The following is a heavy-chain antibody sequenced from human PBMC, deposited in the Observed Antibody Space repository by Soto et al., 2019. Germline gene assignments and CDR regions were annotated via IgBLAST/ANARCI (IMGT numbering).Heavy chain of an antibody. J-gene: IGHJ4*02. D-gene: IGHD3-16*01. CDR3: SRWGTTIDY. V-gene: IGHV1-18*01. CDR1: GYTFTNFG. CDR2: ISAYNGNT. Sequence: QVHLVQSGAEVKKPGASVKVSCTASGYTFTNFGISWVRQAPGQGLEWMGWISAYNGNTNYAQNFQGRVTMTTDTSTSTAYMELRSLGSKYTAVYYCSRWGTTIDYWGQGTLVTVSS.